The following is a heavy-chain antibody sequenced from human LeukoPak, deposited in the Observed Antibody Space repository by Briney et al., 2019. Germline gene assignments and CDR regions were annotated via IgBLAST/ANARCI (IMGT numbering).Heavy chain of an antibody. CDR2: IYPGDSDT. CDR3: ARGGDGYPWYFDY. CDR1: GYNFISYW. Sequence: GESLQISCKGSGYNFISYWIGWVRQMPGKGLEWMGIIYPGDSDTRYSPSFQGQVTISADKSINTAYLQWSSLKASDTAMYYCARGGDGYPWYFDYWGQGTLVTVSS. D-gene: IGHD3-16*01. J-gene: IGHJ4*02. V-gene: IGHV5-51*01.